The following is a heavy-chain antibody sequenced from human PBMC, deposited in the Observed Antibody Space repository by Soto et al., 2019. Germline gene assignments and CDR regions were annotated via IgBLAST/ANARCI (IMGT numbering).Heavy chain of an antibody. CDR3: ARDGYNGFDY. CDR1: VVIFRNYL. Sequence: PVVSLILSCSPSVVIFRNYLMHWVRQAPGKGLVWISRINIYGSSASYSYSVKGRFTISRYNAKNTLYLQMHSLRDEDTAVYYCARDGYNGFDYWGQGTLVTVSS. V-gene: IGHV3-74*01. J-gene: IGHJ4*02. D-gene: IGHD5-12*01. CDR2: INIYGSSA.